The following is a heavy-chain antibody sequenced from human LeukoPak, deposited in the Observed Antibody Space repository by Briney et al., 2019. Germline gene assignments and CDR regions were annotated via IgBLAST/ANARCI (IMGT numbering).Heavy chain of an antibody. CDR2: IIPIFGTA. J-gene: IGHJ3*02. D-gene: IGHD3-22*01. CDR3: ARSGTYYYDSSNYSPSAFDM. CDR1: GGTFSSYA. Sequence: SVKVSCKASGGTFSSYAISWVRQAPGQGLEWMGGIIPIFGTANYAQKFQGRVTITADKSTSTAYMDLRSLRSEDTAVYYCARSGTYYYDSSNYSPSAFDMWGQGTMVTVSS. V-gene: IGHV1-69*06.